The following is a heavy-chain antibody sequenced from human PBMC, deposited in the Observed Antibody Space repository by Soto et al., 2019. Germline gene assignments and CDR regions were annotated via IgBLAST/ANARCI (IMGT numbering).Heavy chain of an antibody. J-gene: IGHJ4*02. D-gene: IGHD1-26*01. CDR2: INAGNGNT. CDR1: GYTFTSYA. CDR3: ARDIVGGTWSFDY. V-gene: IGHV1-3*01. Sequence: GASVKVSCKASGYTFTSYAMHWVRQAPGQRLEWMGWINAGNGNTKYSQKFQGRVTMTTDTSTSTVYMELRSLRSDDTAVYYCARDIVGGTWSFDYWGQGTLVTVSS.